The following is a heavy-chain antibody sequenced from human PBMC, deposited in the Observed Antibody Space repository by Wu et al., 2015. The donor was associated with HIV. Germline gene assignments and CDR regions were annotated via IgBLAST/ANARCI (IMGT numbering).Heavy chain of an antibody. CDR3: ARGSGCSSTSCYSGWFDP. V-gene: IGHV1-8*01. CDR2: MNPNNGNT. Sequence: QVQLVQSGAELKKPGASVKVSCKTSGYTFTNYDINWVRQATGRGLEWVGWMNPNNGNTGYAPKFQGRVTITRDTSISTAYMELNSLRSEDTAVYYCARGSGCSSTSCYSGWFDPWGQGTLVTVSS. D-gene: IGHD2-2*01. J-gene: IGHJ5*02. CDR1: GYTFTNYD.